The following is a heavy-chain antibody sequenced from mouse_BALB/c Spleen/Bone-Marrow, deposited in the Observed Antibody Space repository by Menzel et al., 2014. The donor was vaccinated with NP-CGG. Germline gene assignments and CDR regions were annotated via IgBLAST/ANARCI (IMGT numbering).Heavy chain of an antibody. V-gene: IGHV1-80*01. CDR2: IHPGDGDT. J-gene: IGHJ2*01. Sequence: VQLVESGAELVRPGSLVKISCKASGYAFXNXWXNWVKQRPXXGLEWIXXIHPGDGDTNNNGKFKGKATLTTDKSSSTAYMQLSSLGSEDSAVYFCARVYYGNLDYWGQGTTLTVSS. CDR3: ARVYYGNLDY. CDR1: GYAFXNXW. D-gene: IGHD2-1*01.